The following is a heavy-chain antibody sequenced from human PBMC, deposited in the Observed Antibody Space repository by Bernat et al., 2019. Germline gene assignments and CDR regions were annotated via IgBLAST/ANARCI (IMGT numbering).Heavy chain of an antibody. CDR3: VREYYDSAAVVGYYYYMDV. CDR1: GFTFSSYS. V-gene: IGHV3-21*01. J-gene: IGHJ6*03. Sequence: EVQLVESGGGLVKPGGSLRLSCAASGFTFSSYSMNWVRPAPGKGLEWVSSISSSSSYIYYADSVKGRFTISRDNAKHSLCLQMNSLIAEDTAVYYCVREYYDSAAVVGYYYYMDVWGKGTTVTVSS. CDR2: ISSSSSYI. D-gene: IGHD3-3*01.